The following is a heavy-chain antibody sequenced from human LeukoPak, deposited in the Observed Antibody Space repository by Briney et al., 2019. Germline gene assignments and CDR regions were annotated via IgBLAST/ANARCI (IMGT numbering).Heavy chain of an antibody. CDR1: GYTFTSYD. Sequence: ASVKVSCKASGYTFTSYDIHWVRQAPGQGLEWMGWINPNSGGTNYAQKFQGWVTMTRDTSISTAYMELSRLRSDDTAVYYCARGGDILTGSHDAFDIWGQGTMVTVSS. CDR3: ARGGDILTGSHDAFDI. D-gene: IGHD3-9*01. J-gene: IGHJ3*02. CDR2: INPNSGGT. V-gene: IGHV1-2*04.